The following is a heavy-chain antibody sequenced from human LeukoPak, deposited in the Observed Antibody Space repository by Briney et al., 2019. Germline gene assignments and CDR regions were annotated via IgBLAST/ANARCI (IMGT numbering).Heavy chain of an antibody. Sequence: PGGSLRLSCAASGFTFSSYSMNWVRQAPGKGLEWVSSISSSSSYIYYADSVKGRFTISRDNAKNSLYLQMNSLRAEDTAVYYCARDGVYGGKRFNDYWGQGTLVTVSP. CDR1: GFTFSSYS. D-gene: IGHD4-23*01. CDR2: ISSSSSYI. CDR3: ARDGVYGGKRFNDY. J-gene: IGHJ4*02. V-gene: IGHV3-21*01.